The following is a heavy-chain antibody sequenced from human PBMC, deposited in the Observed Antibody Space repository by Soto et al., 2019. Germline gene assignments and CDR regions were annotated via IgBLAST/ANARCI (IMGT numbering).Heavy chain of an antibody. CDR2: ISYDGSNK. J-gene: IGHJ6*02. V-gene: IGHV3-30*18. CDR3: AKGDRGGYYGMDV. CDR1: GFTFSSYG. Sequence: QVQLVESGGGVVQPGRSLRLSCAASGFTFSSYGMHWVRQAPGKGLEWVAVISYDGSNKYYADSVKGRFTISRDNSKNTLYLQMNSLRAEVTAVYYCAKGDRGGYYGMDVWGQGTTVTVSS. D-gene: IGHD3-10*01.